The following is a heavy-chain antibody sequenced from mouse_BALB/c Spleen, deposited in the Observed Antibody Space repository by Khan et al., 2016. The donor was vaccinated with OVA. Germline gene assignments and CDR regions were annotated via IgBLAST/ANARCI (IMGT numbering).Heavy chain of an antibody. Sequence: QVQLKESGPGLVAPSQSLSITCTVSGFSLTSYGIHWVRQPPGKGLEWLVVIWSDGSTNYNSVLKSRLSISKDNSKSQVFLKMNSLHNDDTAIYYCARWLDGYSYLYAMDYWGQGTSVTVSS. CDR1: GFSLTSYG. CDR3: ARWLDGYSYLYAMDY. J-gene: IGHJ4*01. V-gene: IGHV2-6*02. D-gene: IGHD2-3*01. CDR2: IWSDGST.